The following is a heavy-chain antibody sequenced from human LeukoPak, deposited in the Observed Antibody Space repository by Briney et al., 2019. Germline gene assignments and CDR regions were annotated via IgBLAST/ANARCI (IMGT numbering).Heavy chain of an antibody. CDR1: GFTFSSHA. Sequence: PGGSLTLSCAASGFTFSSHAMGWVRQAPGKGQEWVSGIGGLGGSTYYAGSVKGRFTISRDNSQNTLYLHMNSLRADDTAVYYCARDPGVVAFHYFDYWGQGSLVTVSS. CDR2: IGGLGGST. CDR3: ARDPGVVAFHYFDY. V-gene: IGHV3-23*01. D-gene: IGHD3-3*01. J-gene: IGHJ4*02.